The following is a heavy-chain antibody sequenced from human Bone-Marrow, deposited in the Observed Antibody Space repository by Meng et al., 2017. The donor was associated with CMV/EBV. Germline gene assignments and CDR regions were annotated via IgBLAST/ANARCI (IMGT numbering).Heavy chain of an antibody. J-gene: IGHJ4*02. CDR1: SVTSCW. Sequence: SVTSCWISWWRQMPGQGLGWMGRIDPSDSYTNYSPSFQGHVTISADKSISTAYLQWSSLKASDTAMYYCARQPVLRFLEWLLYEDYWGQGTLVTVSS. D-gene: IGHD3-3*01. V-gene: IGHV5-10-1*01. CDR2: IDPSDSYT. CDR3: ARQPVLRFLEWLLYEDY.